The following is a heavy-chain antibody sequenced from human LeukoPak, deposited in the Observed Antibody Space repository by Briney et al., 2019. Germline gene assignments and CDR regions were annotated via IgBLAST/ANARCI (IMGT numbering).Heavy chain of an antibody. J-gene: IGHJ4*02. CDR2: ISYEGNNK. Sequence: GGSLRLSCAGSGFTFSNYDMHWVRQAPGKGLEWVAVISYEGNNKYYADSVKGRFTISRDNSKSTLYVQMNSLRAEDTAVYYCAKSVTSVTTASLDYWGQGTLVTVSS. CDR1: GFTFSNYD. V-gene: IGHV3-30*18. D-gene: IGHD4-17*01. CDR3: AKSVTSVTTASLDY.